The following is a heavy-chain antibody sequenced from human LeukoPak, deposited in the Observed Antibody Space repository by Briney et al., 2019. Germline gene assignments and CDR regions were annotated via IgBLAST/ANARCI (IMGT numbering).Heavy chain of an antibody. Sequence: ASVKVSCKASGGTFSSYAISWVRQAPGQGLEWMGWISAYNGNTNYAQKLQGRVTMTTDTSTSTAYMELRSLRSDDTAVYYCARDHCSSTSCYASGRWFDPWGQGTLVTVSS. J-gene: IGHJ5*02. V-gene: IGHV1-18*01. D-gene: IGHD2-2*01. CDR1: GGTFSSYA. CDR2: ISAYNGNT. CDR3: ARDHCSSTSCYASGRWFDP.